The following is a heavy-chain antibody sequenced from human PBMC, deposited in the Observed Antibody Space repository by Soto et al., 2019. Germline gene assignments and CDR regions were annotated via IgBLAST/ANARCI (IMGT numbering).Heavy chain of an antibody. CDR2: IYYSGST. V-gene: IGHV4-39*02. CDR3: AKEVRYSSSWYLDYYYYGMDV. Sequence: SETLFLTCTVSGGSISSSSYYWGWIRQPPGKGLEWIGSIYYSGSTYYNPSVMSRVTISVDTSKNQLSLQLSSLTVAYTAVSYCAKEVRYSSSWYLDYYYYGMDVWGQGTTVTVSS. CDR1: GGSISSSSYY. D-gene: IGHD6-13*01. J-gene: IGHJ6*02.